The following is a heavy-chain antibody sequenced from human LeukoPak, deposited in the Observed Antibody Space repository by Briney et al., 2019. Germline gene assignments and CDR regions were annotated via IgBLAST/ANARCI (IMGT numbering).Heavy chain of an antibody. CDR2: ISGSGGST. V-gene: IGHV3-23*01. D-gene: IGHD2-2*01. J-gene: IGHJ6*03. Sequence: PGGSLRLSCAASGFTFSSYAMSWVRQAPGKGLEWVSAISGSGGSTYYADSVKGRFTISRDNSKNTLCLQMNSLRAEDTAVYYCARDSSEMSYNYYYYYMDVWGKGTTVTVSS. CDR3: ARDSSEMSYNYYYYYMDV. CDR1: GFTFSSYA.